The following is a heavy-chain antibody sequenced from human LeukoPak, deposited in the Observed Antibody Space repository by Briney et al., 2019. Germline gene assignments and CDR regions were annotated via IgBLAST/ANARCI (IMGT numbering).Heavy chain of an antibody. D-gene: IGHD5-12*01. Sequence: PGGSLRLSCAASGFTFSSYGVHWVRQAPGKGLEWVAVISYDGSNKYYADSVKGRFTISRDNSKNTLYLQMNSLRAEDTAVHYCAKDPGGGYDYYFDYWGQGTLVTVSS. J-gene: IGHJ4*02. CDR1: GFTFSSYG. V-gene: IGHV3-30*18. CDR2: ISYDGSNK. CDR3: AKDPGGGYDYYFDY.